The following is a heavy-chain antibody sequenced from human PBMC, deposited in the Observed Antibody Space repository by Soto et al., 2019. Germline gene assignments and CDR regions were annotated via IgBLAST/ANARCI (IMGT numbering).Heavy chain of an antibody. CDR1: GGSISSSSYY. CDR2: IYYSGST. CDR3: ARSRLGGGFDY. Sequence: QLQLQESGPGLVKPSETLSLTCTVSGGSISSSSYYWGWIRQPPGKGLEWIGSIYYSGSTYYNPSLKSRVTISVDTSKNQFSLKLSSVTAADTAVYYCARSRLGGGFDYWGQGTLVTVSS. J-gene: IGHJ4*02. D-gene: IGHD3-10*01. V-gene: IGHV4-39*01.